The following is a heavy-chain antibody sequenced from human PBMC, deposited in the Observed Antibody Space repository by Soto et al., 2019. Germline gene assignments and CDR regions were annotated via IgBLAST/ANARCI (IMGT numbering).Heavy chain of an antibody. J-gene: IGHJ3*02. D-gene: IGHD5-18*01. V-gene: IGHV4-31*03. CDR2: IYYSGST. CDR3: AREKYSYGWHDAFDI. CDR1: GGSISSGGYY. Sequence: QVQLQESGPGLVKPSQTLSLTCTVSGGSISSGGYYWSWIRQHPGKGLEWIGYIYYSGSTYYNPSLKSRVTISVDTSKNQFSLKLSSVTAADTAVYYCAREKYSYGWHDAFDIWGQGTMVTVSS.